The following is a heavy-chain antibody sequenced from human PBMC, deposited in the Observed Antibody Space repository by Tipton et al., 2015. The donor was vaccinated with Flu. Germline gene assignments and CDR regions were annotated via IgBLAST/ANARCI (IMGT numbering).Heavy chain of an antibody. J-gene: IGHJ5*02. V-gene: IGHV3-23*01. D-gene: IGHD3-10*01. Sequence: SLRLSCAASGFAFSDYDIFWVRQAPGEGLEWVSSISGTGLSTYYADSVKGRFTISRDTSKNTVYLNILSLRVEDTAVYYCAKDQFRHANVRRGVPASWGQGTLVTVSS. CDR3: AKDQFRHANVRRGVPAS. CDR2: ISGTGLST. CDR1: GFAFSDYD.